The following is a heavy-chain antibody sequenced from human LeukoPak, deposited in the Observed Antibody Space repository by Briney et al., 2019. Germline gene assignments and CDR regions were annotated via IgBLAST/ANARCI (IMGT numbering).Heavy chain of an antibody. J-gene: IGHJ4*02. Sequence: GESLMISCRGSGYSFISYWINWVRQMPGKGLSWMGRIDPSYSYDNCGPSFQGHITIPADKPLNTAYLQWSSLKASDTGMYYCARKGGSRWDNDYWGQGTLVSVSS. D-gene: IGHD1-26*01. CDR1: GYSFISYW. CDR2: IDPSYSYD. V-gene: IGHV5-10-1*01. CDR3: ARKGGSRWDNDY.